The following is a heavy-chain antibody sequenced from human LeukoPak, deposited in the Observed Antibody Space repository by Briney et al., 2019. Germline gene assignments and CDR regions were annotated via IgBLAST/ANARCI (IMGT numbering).Heavy chain of an antibody. CDR3: ARALDYYDSSGYRNWFDP. J-gene: IGHJ5*02. D-gene: IGHD3-22*01. V-gene: IGHV4-61*02. CDR1: GGSISSGSYY. Sequence: SETLSLTCTVSGGSISSGSYYWSWIRQPAGKGLEWIGRMYTSRSINYNPSLKSRVTISVDTSKNQFSLKLSSVTAADTAVYYCARALDYYDSSGYRNWFDPWGQGTLVTVSS. CDR2: MYTSRSI.